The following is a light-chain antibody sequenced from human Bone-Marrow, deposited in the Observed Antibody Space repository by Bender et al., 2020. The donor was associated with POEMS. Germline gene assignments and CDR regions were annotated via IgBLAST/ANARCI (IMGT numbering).Light chain of an antibody. CDR3: SAWDDSLSGWV. J-gene: IGLJ3*02. CDR2: YDD. CDR1: SSNIGNHG. V-gene: IGLV1-36*01. Sequence: QSVVTQPPSLSEAPRQRVTISCSGSSSNIGNHGVNWYQQLPGEAPKLLIYYDDLLTPGVSDRFSASKSGTSASLALSELQSEDEALYYCSAWDDSLSGWVFDGWTKLTVL.